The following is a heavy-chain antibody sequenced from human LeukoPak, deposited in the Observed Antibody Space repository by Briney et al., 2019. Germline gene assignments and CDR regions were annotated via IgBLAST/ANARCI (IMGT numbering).Heavy chain of an antibody. CDR3: AKRGTVTTFGHCDY. CDR1: GFTFSSYA. Sequence: GGSLRLSCAASGFTFSSYAMSWVRQAPGKGLEWVSAISGSGGSTYYADSVKGRFTISRDNSKNTLYLQMNSLRAEDTAVYYCAKRGTVTTFGHCDYWGQGTLVTVSS. D-gene: IGHD4-17*01. CDR2: ISGSGGST. V-gene: IGHV3-23*01. J-gene: IGHJ4*02.